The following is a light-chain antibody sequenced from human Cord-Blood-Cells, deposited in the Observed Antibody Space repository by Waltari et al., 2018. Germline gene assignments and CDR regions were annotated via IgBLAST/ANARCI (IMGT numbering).Light chain of an antibody. CDR1: SLRSYY. CDR2: GKN. Sequence: SSELTQDPAVSVALGQTVRIPCQGASLRSYYASWYQQKPGQAPVLVIYGKNNRPSGIPDRFSGSSSGNTASLTITGAQAEDEADYYCNSRDSSGNHPVFGGGTKLTVL. CDR3: NSRDSSGNHPV. V-gene: IGLV3-19*01. J-gene: IGLJ3*02.